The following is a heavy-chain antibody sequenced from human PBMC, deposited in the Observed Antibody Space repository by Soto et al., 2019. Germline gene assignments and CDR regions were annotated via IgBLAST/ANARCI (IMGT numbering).Heavy chain of an antibody. Sequence: GESLKISCKGSGYSFTNYWIGWVRQVPGKGLEWMGIIYPGDSDTRYSPSFQGQVTISADKSISTAYLQWSSLKASDTAIYYCARSYSYDTRGPPRGYWGQGALVTVSS. CDR3: ARSYSYDTRGPPRGY. CDR2: IYPGDSDT. D-gene: IGHD3-22*01. CDR1: GYSFTNYW. V-gene: IGHV5-51*01. J-gene: IGHJ4*02.